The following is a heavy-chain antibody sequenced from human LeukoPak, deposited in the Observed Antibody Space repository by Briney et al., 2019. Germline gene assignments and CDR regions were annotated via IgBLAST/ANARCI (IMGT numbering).Heavy chain of an antibody. Sequence: GGTLRLSCAVSGFTFSSYGMSWVRQAPGKGLEWVSAISGSGGTTYYADSVKGRFTISRDKSKNTLYLQMNSLRAEDTAVYYCAKGTDFWSGSIDYWGQGTLVTVSS. V-gene: IGHV3-23*01. J-gene: IGHJ4*02. CDR3: AKGTDFWSGSIDY. D-gene: IGHD3-3*01. CDR1: GFTFSSYG. CDR2: ISGSGGTT.